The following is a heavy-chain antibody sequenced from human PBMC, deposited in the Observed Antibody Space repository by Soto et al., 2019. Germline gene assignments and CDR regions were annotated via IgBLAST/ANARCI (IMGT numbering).Heavy chain of an antibody. CDR1: GYTFTSYY. V-gene: IGHV1-46*01. D-gene: IGHD3-22*01. CDR3: ARSLDSYHSSVWTES. J-gene: IGHJ5*02. CDR2: INPSGGST. Sequence: EASVNVSFKASGYTFTSYYMHWVRQAPGQWRESMGIINPSGGSTSYAQKFQGRGTMTRDTSTSTAYMELSSLRSEDTAVYYCARSLDSYHSSVWTESWGQATLVNVSS.